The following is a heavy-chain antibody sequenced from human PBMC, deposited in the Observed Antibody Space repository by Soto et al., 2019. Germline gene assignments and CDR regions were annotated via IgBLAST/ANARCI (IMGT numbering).Heavy chain of an antibody. CDR1: GFTFSSFW. J-gene: IGHJ5*02. V-gene: IGHV3-74*01. D-gene: IGHD2-2*01. Sequence: EVQLVESGGGLVQPGGSLRLSCAASGFTFSSFWMHWVRQAPGKGLEWVSRASPDGTSTSYADSVKGRFTISRDNAKNTLFIQMNSLRAEDTAVYYCTRHGSGEYFLFYPWGQGTLVTVSS. CDR3: TRHGSGEYFLFYP. CDR2: ASPDGTST.